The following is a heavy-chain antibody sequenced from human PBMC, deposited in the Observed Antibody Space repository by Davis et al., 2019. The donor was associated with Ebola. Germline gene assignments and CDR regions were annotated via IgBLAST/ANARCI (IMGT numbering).Heavy chain of an antibody. J-gene: IGHJ4*02. CDR1: GFTFSSYS. D-gene: IGHD6-19*01. V-gene: IGHV3-48*02. Sequence: ESLKISCAASGFTFSSYSMNWVRQAPGKGLEWVSYISRSSSTIYYAGSVKGRFTISRDNAKNSLYLQMNSLRDEDTAVYYCAREIAVAGTECDYWGQGTLVTVSS. CDR3: AREIAVAGTECDY. CDR2: ISRSSSTI.